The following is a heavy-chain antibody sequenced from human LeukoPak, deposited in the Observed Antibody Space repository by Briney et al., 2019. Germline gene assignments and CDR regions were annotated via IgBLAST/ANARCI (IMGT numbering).Heavy chain of an antibody. CDR2: IYSGGGT. Sequence: PGGSLRLSCAASGFTVSSNYMSWVRQAPGKGLEWVSVIYSGGGTYYADSVKGRFTISRDNSKNTLYLQMNSLRAEDTAVYYCARPHYDSSGLDAFDIWGQGTMVTVSS. CDR1: GFTVSSNY. V-gene: IGHV3-66*04. J-gene: IGHJ3*02. CDR3: ARPHYDSSGLDAFDI. D-gene: IGHD3-22*01.